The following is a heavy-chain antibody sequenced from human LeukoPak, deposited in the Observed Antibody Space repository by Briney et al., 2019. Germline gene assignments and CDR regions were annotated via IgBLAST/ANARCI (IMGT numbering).Heavy chain of an antibody. CDR3: ARGWELLLDY. CDR1: GFTFSNYA. D-gene: IGHD1-26*01. Sequence: PGGSLRLSCEASGFTFSNYAMSWVRQAPGKGLEWVSGISDITYYADSVKGRFTISRDNAKNTLYLQMNSLRAEDTAVYYCARGWELLLDYWGQGTLVTVSS. V-gene: IGHV3-23*01. J-gene: IGHJ4*02. CDR2: ISDIT.